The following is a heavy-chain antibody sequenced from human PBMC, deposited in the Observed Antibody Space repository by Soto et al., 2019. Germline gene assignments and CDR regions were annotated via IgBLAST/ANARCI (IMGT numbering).Heavy chain of an antibody. CDR2: ITTGTAI. V-gene: IGHV3-48*03. J-gene: IGHJ4*02. D-gene: IGHD1-1*01. CDR1: GFIFGSYG. Sequence: DVQLVESGGGLVQPGGSLRLSCAASGFIFGSYGMNWVRQAPGKGLEWISHITTGTAIYYADAVKGRFTVSRDDAKSSLYLQMNSLRGEDTAVYYCARSLFRNARFDYLGQGTLVTVSS. CDR3: ARSLFRNARFDY.